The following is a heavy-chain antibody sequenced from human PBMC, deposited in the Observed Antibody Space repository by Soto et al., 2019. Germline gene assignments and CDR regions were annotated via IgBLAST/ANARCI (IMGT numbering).Heavy chain of an antibody. Sequence: GGSLRLSCAASGFTFSSYAMHWVRQAPGKGLEWVAVISYDGSNKYYADSVKGRFTISRDNSKNTLILQMNSLRAEDTAVYYCARDDPPPITMIVVVIPRQYGMDVWGQGTTVTVSS. CDR2: ISYDGSNK. V-gene: IGHV3-30-3*01. J-gene: IGHJ6*02. CDR3: ARDDPPPITMIVVVIPRQYGMDV. CDR1: GFTFSSYA. D-gene: IGHD3-22*01.